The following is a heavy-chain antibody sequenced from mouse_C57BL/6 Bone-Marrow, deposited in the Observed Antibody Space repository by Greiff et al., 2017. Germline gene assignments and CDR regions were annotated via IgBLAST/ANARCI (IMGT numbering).Heavy chain of an antibody. CDR1: GYTFTSYW. D-gene: IGHD1-1*01. CDR2: IDHSDSYT. Sequence: VQLQQPGAELVKPGASVKLSCKASGYTFTSYWMQWVKQRPGQGLEWIGEIDHSDSYTNYNQKFKGKATLTVDTASSTTYMQLSSLTSEDSAVYYCAREGYYGSSYYWYFDVWGTGTTVTVSS. CDR3: AREGYYGSSYYWYFDV. J-gene: IGHJ1*03. V-gene: IGHV1-50*01.